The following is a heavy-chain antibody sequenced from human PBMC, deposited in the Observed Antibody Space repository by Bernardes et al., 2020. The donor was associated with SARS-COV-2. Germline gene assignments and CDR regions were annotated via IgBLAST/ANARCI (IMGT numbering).Heavy chain of an antibody. D-gene: IGHD1-26*01. CDR3: ARDLPGSYYARHNWFDP. V-gene: IGHV1-18*01. CDR1: GYTFTSYG. Sequence: ASVKVSCKASGYTFTSYGISWVRQAPGQGLEWMGWISAYNGNTNYAQKLQGRVTMTTDTSTSTAYMELRSLRSDDTAVYYCARDLPGSYYARHNWFDPWGQGTLVTVSS. J-gene: IGHJ5*02. CDR2: ISAYNGNT.